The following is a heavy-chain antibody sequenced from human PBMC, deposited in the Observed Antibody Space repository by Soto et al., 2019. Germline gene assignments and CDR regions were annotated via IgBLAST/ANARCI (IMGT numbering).Heavy chain of an antibody. CDR3: ARWVEVSLDYFDS. V-gene: IGHV4-31*03. D-gene: IGHD1-20*01. CDR2: IYHSGRT. J-gene: IGHJ4*02. Sequence: SETLSLTCTVSGGSMSNGYYYWSWVRQNPGKGLEWIGHIYHSGRTYYNPSLKSRVGILIDTSKNQFSLNLNSVTAADTAVYYCARWVEVSLDYFDSWGQGTPVTVSS. CDR1: GGSMSNGYYY.